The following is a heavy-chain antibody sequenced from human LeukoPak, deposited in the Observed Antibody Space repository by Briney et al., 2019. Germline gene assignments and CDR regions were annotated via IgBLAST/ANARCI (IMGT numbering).Heavy chain of an antibody. CDR2: IYYSGST. Sequence: SETLSLTCTVSGGSISSYYWSWIRQPPGKGLEWIGYIYYSGSTNYNPSLKSRVTISVDTSKNQFSLKLSSVTAADTAVYYCARNYYDSSDYWGYGMDAWGQGTTVTVSS. V-gene: IGHV4-59*01. CDR3: ARNYYDSSDYWGYGMDA. J-gene: IGHJ6*02. D-gene: IGHD3-22*01. CDR1: GGSISSYY.